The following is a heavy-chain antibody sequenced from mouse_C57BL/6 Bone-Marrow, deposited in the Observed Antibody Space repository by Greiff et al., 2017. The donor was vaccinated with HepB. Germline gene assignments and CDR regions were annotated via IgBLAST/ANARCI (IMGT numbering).Heavy chain of an antibody. CDR3: ARGYGSSSFYAMDY. V-gene: IGHV5-17*01. J-gene: IGHJ4*01. CDR1: GFTFSDYG. Sequence: EVKLVESGGGLVKPGGSLKLSCAASGFTFSDYGMHWVRQAPGKGLEWVAYISSGSSTIYYADTGKGRFTISRDNAKNTLFLQITSLRSEDTAMYYCARGYGSSSFYAMDYWGQGTSVTVTA. D-gene: IGHD1-1*01. CDR2: ISSGSSTI.